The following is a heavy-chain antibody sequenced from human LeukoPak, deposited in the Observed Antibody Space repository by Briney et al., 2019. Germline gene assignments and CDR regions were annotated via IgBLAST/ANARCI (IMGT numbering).Heavy chain of an antibody. V-gene: IGHV3-23*01. CDR3: AKDILENYGPFLH. CDR2: ISGSGGST. CDR1: GFTFSNYA. J-gene: IGHJ3*01. D-gene: IGHD3-10*01. Sequence: PGGSLRLSCAASGFTFSNYAMSWVRQAPGKGLEWVSGISGSGGSTYYADSVKGRFTISRDNSKNTLYLQMNSLRAEDTAVYYCAKDILENYGPFLHWGQGTMVTVSS.